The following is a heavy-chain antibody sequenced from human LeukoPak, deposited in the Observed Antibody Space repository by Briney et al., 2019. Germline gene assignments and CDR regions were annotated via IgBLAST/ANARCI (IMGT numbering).Heavy chain of an antibody. V-gene: IGHV3-23*01. D-gene: IGHD6-19*01. CDR2: ISATGGST. CDR1: GFSFNSYA. CDR3: AKPYSSGANWFDP. J-gene: IGHJ5*02. Sequence: GGSLRLSCAAPGFSFNSYAMSWVRQAPGKGLEWVSGISATGGSTYHADSVKGRFTISRDNSKNTLYLQMNSLRAEDTAVYYCAKPYSSGANWFDPWGQGTLVTVSS.